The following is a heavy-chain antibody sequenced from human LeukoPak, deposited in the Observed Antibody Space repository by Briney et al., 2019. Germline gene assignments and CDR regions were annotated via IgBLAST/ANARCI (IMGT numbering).Heavy chain of an antibody. D-gene: IGHD5-12*01. CDR2: INPKSGDT. CDR1: GYSFTGNY. J-gene: IGHJ5*02. Sequence: ASVKVSCKASGYSFTGNYMHWVRQXPGQGXEWMGWINPKSGDTNYAQKFQGRVTMTRDTSISTVYIELSRLTSDDTAIYYCARGRSDYEDSLNWLDPWGQGTLVSVSS. V-gene: IGHV1-2*02. CDR3: ARGRSDYEDSLNWLDP.